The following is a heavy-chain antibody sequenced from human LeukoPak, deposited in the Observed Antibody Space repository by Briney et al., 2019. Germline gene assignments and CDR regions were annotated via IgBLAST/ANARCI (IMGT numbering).Heavy chain of an antibody. Sequence: GGSLRLSCAASGFTFSSYSMNWVRQAPGKGLEWVSSISSSSSYIYYADSVKGRFTISRDNAKNSLYLQMNSLRAEDTAVFYCARDGGYSSSSASDYWGQGTLVTVSS. D-gene: IGHD6-6*01. CDR1: GFTFSSYS. J-gene: IGHJ4*02. CDR3: ARDGGYSSSSASDY. V-gene: IGHV3-21*01. CDR2: ISSSSSYI.